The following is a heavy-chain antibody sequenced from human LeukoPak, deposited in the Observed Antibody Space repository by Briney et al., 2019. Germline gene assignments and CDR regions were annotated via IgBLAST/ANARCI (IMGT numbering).Heavy chain of an antibody. Sequence: GGSLRLSCAASGFTFSSYAMSWVRQAPGKGLEWASAISGRVGSTYSADSVKGRFTISREIPKTTLFWQINSLRAEDTAEYYCPKALTRLNIQLWLAYFDYWAQETLSPSPQ. CDR2: ISGRVGST. CDR1: GFTFSSYA. J-gene: IGHJ4*02. D-gene: IGHD5-18*01. CDR3: PKALTRLNIQLWLAYFDY. V-gene: IGHV3-23*01.